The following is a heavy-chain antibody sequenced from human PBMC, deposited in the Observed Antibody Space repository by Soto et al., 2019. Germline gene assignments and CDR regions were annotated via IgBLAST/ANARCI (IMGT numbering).Heavy chain of an antibody. CDR2: IYYSGST. CDR3: DRGGYSGYELNWFDP. D-gene: IGHD5-12*01. CDR1: GGSISSGDYY. Sequence: SETLSLTCTVSGGSISSGDYYWSWIRQPPGKGLEWIGYIYYSGSTYYNPSLKSRVTISVDTSKNQFSLKLSSVTAADTAVYYCDRGGYSGYELNWFDPWGQGTLVTVSS. J-gene: IGHJ5*02. V-gene: IGHV4-30-4*01.